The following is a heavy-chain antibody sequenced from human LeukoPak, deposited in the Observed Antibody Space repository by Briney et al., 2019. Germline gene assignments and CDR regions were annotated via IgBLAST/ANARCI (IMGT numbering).Heavy chain of an antibody. CDR1: GFTFSSYA. V-gene: IGHV3-23*01. J-gene: IGHJ3*02. CDR2: ISGSGGST. Sequence: PGGSLRLSCAASGFTFSSYAMSWVRQAPGKGLEWVSAISGSGGSTYYADSVKGRFTISRDNSKNTLYLQMNSLRAEDTAVYHCAKDRGSYPDAFDIWGQGTMVTVSS. CDR3: AKDRGSYPDAFDI. D-gene: IGHD1-26*01.